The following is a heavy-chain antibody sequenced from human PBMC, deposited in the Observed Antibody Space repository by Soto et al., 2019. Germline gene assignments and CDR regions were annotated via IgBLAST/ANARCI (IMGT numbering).Heavy chain of an antibody. Sequence: GSLRLSCAASGFTFSSYAMSWVRQAPGKGLEWVSAISGSGGSTYYTDSVKGRFTISSDNSKNTLYLQMNSLRAEDTAVYYCAKTPFEGFLEWLFSHLNWFDPWGQGTLVTVSS. CDR3: AKTPFEGFLEWLFSHLNWFDP. CDR2: ISGSGGST. CDR1: GFTFSSYA. V-gene: IGHV3-23*01. J-gene: IGHJ5*02. D-gene: IGHD3-3*01.